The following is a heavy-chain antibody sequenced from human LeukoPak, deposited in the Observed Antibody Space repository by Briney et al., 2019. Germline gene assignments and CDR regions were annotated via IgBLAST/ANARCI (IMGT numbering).Heavy chain of an antibody. CDR2: LYTSGTT. CDR1: GGSIGSGTYF. V-gene: IGHV4-61*02. D-gene: IGHD6-13*01. CDR3: ARDLSAAADGY. Sequence: SETLSLTCTVSGGSIGSGTYFWSWIRQPAGKGLDYIWRLYTSGTTNYNPSLKSRVTISLDTSKNQFSLRLSSVTAADTAVYYCARDLSAAADGYWGQGTLVTVSS. J-gene: IGHJ4*02.